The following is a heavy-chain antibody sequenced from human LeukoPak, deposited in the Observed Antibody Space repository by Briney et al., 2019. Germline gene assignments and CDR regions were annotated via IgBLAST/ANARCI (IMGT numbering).Heavy chain of an antibody. Sequence: GGSLRLSCAASGFTFSSYGMHWVRQAPGNGLEWVAVIWYDGSNKYYADSVKGRFTISRDNSKNTLYLQMNSLKAEDTAVYYCARDTMNFDYWGQGTLVTVSS. CDR1: GFTFSSYG. D-gene: IGHD3-22*01. CDR3: ARDTMNFDY. CDR2: IWYDGSNK. V-gene: IGHV3-33*01. J-gene: IGHJ4*02.